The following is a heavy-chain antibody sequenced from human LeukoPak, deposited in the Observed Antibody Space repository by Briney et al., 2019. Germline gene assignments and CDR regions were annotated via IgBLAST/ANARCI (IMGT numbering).Heavy chain of an antibody. Sequence: SETLSLTCSVSGGSISSSSYYWGWIRQPPGKGLEWIGSINYSGSTYYNPSLKSRVTISVDTSKNQFSLKLSSVTAADTAVYYCARDSSDYRYRFDPWGQGTLVTVSS. CDR3: ARDSSDYRYRFDP. V-gene: IGHV4-39*07. D-gene: IGHD3-22*01. J-gene: IGHJ5*02. CDR2: INYSGST. CDR1: GGSISSSSYY.